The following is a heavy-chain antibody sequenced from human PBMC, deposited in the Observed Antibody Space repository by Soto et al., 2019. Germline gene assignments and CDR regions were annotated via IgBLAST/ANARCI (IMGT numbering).Heavy chain of an antibody. V-gene: IGHV1-18*01. D-gene: IGHD2-8*01. CDR1: GYTFTCYG. CDR2: ISAYNGNT. Sequence: GASVKVSCKASGYTFTCYGISWVRQAPGQGLEWMGWISAYNGNTNYAQKLQGRVTMTTDTSTSTAYMELRSLRSDDTAVYYCGVLMVYAIHDYWGQGTLVTVSS. CDR3: GVLMVYAIHDY. J-gene: IGHJ4*02.